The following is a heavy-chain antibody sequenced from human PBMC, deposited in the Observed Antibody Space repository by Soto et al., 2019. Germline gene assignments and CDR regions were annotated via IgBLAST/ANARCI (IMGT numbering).Heavy chain of an antibody. CDR3: ARVKATLYRHYYFDY. J-gene: IGHJ4*02. CDR2: IYHSGTF. CDR1: GDSISDYS. Sequence: PSETLSLTCTVSGDSISDYSWSWIRQPPGKGLEWIGYIYHSGTFLKSPSLKTRLTMSLDMSNNQFSLTLNSMTAADTAVYYCARVKATLYRHYYFDYWGQGTPVTVSS. D-gene: IGHD5-12*01. V-gene: IGHV4-59*12.